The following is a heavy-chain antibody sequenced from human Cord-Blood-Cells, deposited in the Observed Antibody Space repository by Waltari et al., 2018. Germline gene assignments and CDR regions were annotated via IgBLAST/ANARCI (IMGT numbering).Heavy chain of an antibody. CDR1: GFTVSSNY. J-gene: IGHJ4*02. Sequence: EVQLVESGGGLIQPGGSLRLSCAASGFTVSSNYMSWVRQAPGKGLEWVSVIDSGGSTYYADSVKGRFTISRDNSKNTLYLQMNSLRAEDTAVYYCAREGHSSGWSFDYWGQGTLVTVSS. V-gene: IGHV3-53*01. CDR2: IDSGGST. CDR3: AREGHSSGWSFDY. D-gene: IGHD6-19*01.